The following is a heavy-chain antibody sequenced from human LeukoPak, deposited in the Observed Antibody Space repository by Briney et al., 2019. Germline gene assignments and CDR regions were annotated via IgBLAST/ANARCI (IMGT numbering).Heavy chain of an antibody. J-gene: IGHJ4*02. CDR1: GFPFSNYD. D-gene: IGHD3-9*01. Sequence: GGSLRLSCAASGFPFSNYDIHWVRQAPGKGLEWVAVISFDGSNKKYADSVKGRFTISRDNFKNTVSLQMNSLRAEDTAVYYCAKDRFDWSPPFDYWGQGTLVTVSS. CDR2: ISFDGSNK. V-gene: IGHV3-30*18. CDR3: AKDRFDWSPPFDY.